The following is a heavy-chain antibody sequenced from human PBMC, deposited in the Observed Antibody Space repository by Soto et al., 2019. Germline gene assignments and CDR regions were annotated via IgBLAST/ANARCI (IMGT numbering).Heavy chain of an antibody. J-gene: IGHJ5*02. CDR3: ARGRILYCSGGSCYLNWFDP. Sequence: SETLSLTCTVYGGSFSGYSWSWIRQPPGKGLEWIGEINHSGSTNYNPSLKSRVTISVDTSKNQFSLKLSSVTAADTAVYYRARGRILYCSGGSCYLNWFDPWGQGTLVTVSS. D-gene: IGHD2-15*01. V-gene: IGHV4-34*01. CDR2: INHSGST. CDR1: GGSFSGYS.